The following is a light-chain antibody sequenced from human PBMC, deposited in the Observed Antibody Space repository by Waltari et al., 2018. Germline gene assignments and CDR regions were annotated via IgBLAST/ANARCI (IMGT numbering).Light chain of an antibody. V-gene: IGKV3-11*01. CDR1: QXVSSY. CDR3: XQRSNWPLT. J-gene: IGKJ4*01. CDR2: DAS. Sequence: EIVLXXXPATLSXSXGERATLSCXASQXVSSYLAWYQQKPGQAPRLLIYDASNRATGIPARXSGSGSGXDFTXTIXXLEPEDFXXXXCXQRSNWPLTXGXGXKVXIK.